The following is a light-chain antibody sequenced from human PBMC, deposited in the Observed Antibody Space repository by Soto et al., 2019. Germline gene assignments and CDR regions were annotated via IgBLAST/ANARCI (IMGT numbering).Light chain of an antibody. CDR1: SNDVGAYNF. Sequence: QSALTQPPSASGSPGQSVTISCTGTSNDVGAYNFISWYQQHPGKAPKLMIYEVNKRPSGVPDRFSGSKSGNTASLTVSGLQAEDEDDYYCSSYGGSNNLLFGGGTKVTVL. CDR3: SSYGGSNNLL. V-gene: IGLV2-8*01. J-gene: IGLJ2*01. CDR2: EVN.